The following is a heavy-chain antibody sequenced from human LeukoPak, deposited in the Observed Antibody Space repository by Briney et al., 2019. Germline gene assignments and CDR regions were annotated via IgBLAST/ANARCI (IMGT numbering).Heavy chain of an antibody. D-gene: IGHD2-2*01. CDR2: MNPNSGNT. V-gene: IGHV1-8*01. Sequence: ASVKVSCKASGYTFTSYDINWVRQANGQGLEWMGWMNPNSGNTGYAQKFQGRVTMTSNTSISTAYMELSSLRSEDTAVYYCARGGYCSSTSCYLSYGMDVWGQGTTVTVSS. CDR1: GYTFTSYD. J-gene: IGHJ6*02. CDR3: ARGGYCSSTSCYLSYGMDV.